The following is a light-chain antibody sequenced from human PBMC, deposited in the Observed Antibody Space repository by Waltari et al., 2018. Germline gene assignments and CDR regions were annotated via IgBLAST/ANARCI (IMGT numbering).Light chain of an antibody. J-gene: IGLJ3*02. V-gene: IGLV8-61*01. Sequence: QTVVTQEPSLSVSPGGTVTLTCGLTSGSVSTTYYPYWFQQAPGQPPRTPIFDTTTRSSGVPDRFSGSILDNKAALTITGAQADDESDYYCVLSMGSGIWVFGGGTKLTVL. CDR3: VLSMGSGIWV. CDR2: DTT. CDR1: SGSVSTTYY.